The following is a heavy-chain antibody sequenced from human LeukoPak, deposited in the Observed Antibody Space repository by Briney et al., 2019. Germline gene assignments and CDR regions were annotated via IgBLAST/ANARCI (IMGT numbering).Heavy chain of an antibody. CDR2: ISWNSGSI. J-gene: IGHJ4*02. CDR1: GFTFDDYA. V-gene: IGHV3-9*01. CDR3: AKDSDLDY. Sequence: GGSLRLPCAASGFTFDDYAMHWVRQAPGKGLEWVSGISWNSGSIGYADSVKGRFTISRDNAKNSLYLQMNSLRAEDTALYYCAKDSDLDYWGQGTLVTVSS. D-gene: IGHD2-21*02.